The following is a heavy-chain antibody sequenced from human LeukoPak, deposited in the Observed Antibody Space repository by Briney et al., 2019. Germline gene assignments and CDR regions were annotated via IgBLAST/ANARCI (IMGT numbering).Heavy chain of an antibody. J-gene: IGHJ4*02. D-gene: IGHD3-10*01. Sequence: GGSLRLSCAASGFTFSSYAMSWVRQAPGKGLEWVANMKQDGREKYYVDSVKGRFTISRDNAKNSLYLQMNSLRVEDTAVYFCARGAGVFDYWGQGTLVTVSS. V-gene: IGHV3-7*01. CDR3: ARGAGVFDY. CDR1: GFTFSSYA. CDR2: MKQDGREK.